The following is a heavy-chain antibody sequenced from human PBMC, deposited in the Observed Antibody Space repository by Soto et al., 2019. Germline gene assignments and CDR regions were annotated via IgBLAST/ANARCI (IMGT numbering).Heavy chain of an antibody. V-gene: IGHV1-2*02. D-gene: IGHD2-15*01. CDR2: ISPKSGGT. CDR1: GYTFINYY. CDR3: ARGRMVIRDFDS. J-gene: IGHJ4*02. Sequence: ASVKVSCKASGYTFINYYMHWVRQAPGQGFEWMGRISPKSGGTNYAQKFQGRVSMTSDTSTSTVDLELSSLRSGDTAVYFWARGRMVIRDFDSWGQGTLVTVSS.